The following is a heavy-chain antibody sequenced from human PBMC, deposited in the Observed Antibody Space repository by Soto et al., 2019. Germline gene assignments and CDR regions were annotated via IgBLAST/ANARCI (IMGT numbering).Heavy chain of an antibody. J-gene: IGHJ6*03. D-gene: IGHD2-15*01. V-gene: IGHV4-59*08. CDR2: ISYTGTT. CDR3: AIRLVVYYIDV. Sequence: SETLSLTCTVSDGPITPYYWNWIRQSPGKGLEWIGYISYTGTTGYNPSLKSRVTISLDTSKNQFSLKWSSVTAADTAVYYCAIRLVVYYIDVRGKGTTVTVSS. CDR1: DGPITPYY.